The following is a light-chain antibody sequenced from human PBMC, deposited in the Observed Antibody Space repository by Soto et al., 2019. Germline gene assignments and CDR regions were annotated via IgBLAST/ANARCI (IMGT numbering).Light chain of an antibody. CDR2: AAS. J-gene: IGKJ4*01. Sequence: DSQMPQSPSSLAASVGDRVTITCRASPSIISYLNWYKQKPGKAPKLLIYAASSLQSGVPSRFSGSGSCTDFTLTISSLQPDEFDTSYCQQSYSTPLTFGGGPKVEIK. CDR1: PSIISY. CDR3: QQSYSTPLT. V-gene: IGKV1-39*01.